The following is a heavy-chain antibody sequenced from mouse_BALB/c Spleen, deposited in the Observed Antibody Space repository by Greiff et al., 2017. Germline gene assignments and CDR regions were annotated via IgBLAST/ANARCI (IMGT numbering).Heavy chain of an antibody. CDR3: ARRGGKGYAMDY. CDR1: GYTFTSYY. CDR2: IYPGNVNT. J-gene: IGHJ4*01. V-gene: IGHV1S56*01. Sequence: QVQLQQSGPELVKPGASVRISCKASGYTFTSYYIHWVKQRPGQGLEWIGWIYPGNVNTKYNEKFKGKATLTADTSSSTAYMQLSSLTSEDSAVYFCARRGGKGYAMDYWGQGTSVTVSS. D-gene: IGHD2-1*01.